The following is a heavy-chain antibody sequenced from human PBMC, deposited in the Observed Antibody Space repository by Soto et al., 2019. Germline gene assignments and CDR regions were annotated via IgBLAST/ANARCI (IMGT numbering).Heavy chain of an antibody. Sequence: KPSETLSLTCTVSGDSLSPYYWSWFRQPPGKELEWIGYIYYTGTTHYKSSLKSRVTISLDTSEKQFSLSLTSVAAADTAVYYCARQSVVGGTQWFDPWGPGILVTVSS. V-gene: IGHV4-59*08. J-gene: IGHJ5*02. CDR1: GDSLSPYY. D-gene: IGHD2-15*01. CDR2: IYYTGTT. CDR3: ARQSVVGGTQWFDP.